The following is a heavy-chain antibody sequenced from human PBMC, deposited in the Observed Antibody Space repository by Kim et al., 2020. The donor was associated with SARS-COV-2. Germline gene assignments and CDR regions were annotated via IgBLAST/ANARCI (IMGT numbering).Heavy chain of an antibody. CDR1: GGSVSSGSYY. CDR3: ARAFTRGQAWIQLWFLDAIDI. CDR2: ICDSGST. V-gene: IGHV4-61*01. D-gene: IGHD5-18*01. J-gene: IGHJ3*02. Sequence: SETLSLTCTVSGGSVSSGSYYWSWIRQPPGKGLEWIGYICDSGSTNYNLSLKSRVTISVDTSKNQFSLKLSSVTAADTAVYYCARAFTRGQAWIQLWFLDAIDIWGPRTIGTVSS.